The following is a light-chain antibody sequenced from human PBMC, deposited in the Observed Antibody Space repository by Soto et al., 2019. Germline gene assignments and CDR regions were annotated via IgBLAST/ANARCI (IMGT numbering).Light chain of an antibody. CDR1: QSVRSN. CDR2: GAS. Sequence: EIVMTQSPATLSVSPGERATLSCRASQSVRSNLAWYQQKPGQAPRLLIYGASTRVTGIPATFSGSGSGTQFTLTISSLEPEDFGTYYCQQSYKMPSFGQGTRLEIK. J-gene: IGKJ5*01. V-gene: IGKV3D-15*01. CDR3: QQSYKMPS.